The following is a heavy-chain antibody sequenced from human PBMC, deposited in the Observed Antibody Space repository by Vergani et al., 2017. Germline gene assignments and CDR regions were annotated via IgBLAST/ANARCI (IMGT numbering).Heavy chain of an antibody. J-gene: IGHJ3*02. CDR3: ARGTMIVSDAFDI. V-gene: IGHV4-34*01. CDR1: GGSFSGYY. D-gene: IGHD3-22*01. CDR2: INHSGST. Sequence: QVQLQQWGAGLLKPSETLSLTCAVYGGSFSGYYWSWIRQPPGKGLEWIGEINHSGSTNYNPSLKSRVTISVDTSKNQFSLKLSSVTAADTAVYYCARGTMIVSDAFDIWGQGTMVTVSS.